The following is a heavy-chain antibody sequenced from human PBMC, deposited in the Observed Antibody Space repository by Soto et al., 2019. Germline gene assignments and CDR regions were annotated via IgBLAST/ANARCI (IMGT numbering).Heavy chain of an antibody. CDR1: GGSISRYY. CDR2: IYYSGST. CDR3: ARTAYSSTDYYYYYMDV. Sequence: XXTLSLPCTVSGGSISRYYWRWILQPPGKGLEWIGYIYYSGSTNYNPSLKSRVTISVDTSKNQFSLKLSSVTAADKAVYYCARTAYSSTDYYYYYMDVWGKGTTVTVSS. V-gene: IGHV4-59*01. D-gene: IGHD4-4*01. J-gene: IGHJ6*03.